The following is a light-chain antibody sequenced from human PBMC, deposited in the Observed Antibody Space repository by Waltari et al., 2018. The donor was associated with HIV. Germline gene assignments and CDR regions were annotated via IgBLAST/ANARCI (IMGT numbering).Light chain of an antibody. CDR3: QQYYSTPWT. J-gene: IGKJ1*01. Sequence: DIVMTQSPDSLAVSLGERATINCKSSQSVLSSSNNKHYLAWYQQKPGQPPNVLIYWASTRESGVPDRFSGSGSGTDFTLTISSLQAEDVAVYYCQQYYSTPWTFGQGTKVESK. CDR2: WAS. V-gene: IGKV4-1*01. CDR1: QSVLSSSNNKHY.